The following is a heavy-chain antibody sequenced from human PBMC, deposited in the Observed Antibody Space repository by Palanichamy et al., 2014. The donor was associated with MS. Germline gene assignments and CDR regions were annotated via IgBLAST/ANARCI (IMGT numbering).Heavy chain of an antibody. J-gene: IGHJ3*02. Sequence: QVQLQQSGPGLVKPSQTLSLTCAISGDSVSSNSAAWNWIRQSPARGLEWLGRTYYRSKWNTDYALFVKSRITINPDTSKNQFSLHLNSVTPEDTAVYYCARDPPWGLSALDIWGQGSMVTVSS. D-gene: IGHD7-27*01. CDR1: GDSVSSNSAA. CDR3: ARDPPWGLSALDI. V-gene: IGHV6-1*01. CDR2: TYYRSKWNT.